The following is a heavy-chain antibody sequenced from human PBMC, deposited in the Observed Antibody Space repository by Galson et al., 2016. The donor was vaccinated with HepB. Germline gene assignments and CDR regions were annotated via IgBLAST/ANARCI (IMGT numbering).Heavy chain of an antibody. D-gene: IGHD2/OR15-2a*01. J-gene: IGHJ6*02. CDR2: VFFGGAT. CDR3: TRRADYFVTFDV. V-gene: IGHV4-4*02. Sequence: SETLSLTCEVSGGSLTSDKWWSWVRQSPGRGLEWIGDVFFGGATLFNPSLADRVSMSPDKSKNQFSLKMTSLTAADTALYYCTRRADYFVTFDVWGPGVAVIVSS. CDR1: GGSLTSDKW.